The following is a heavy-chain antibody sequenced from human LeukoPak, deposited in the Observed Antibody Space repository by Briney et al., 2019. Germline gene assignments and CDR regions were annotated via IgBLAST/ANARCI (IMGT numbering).Heavy chain of an antibody. CDR3: ASSIAARPWNY. CDR2: ISGGGSSI. J-gene: IGHJ4*02. D-gene: IGHD6-6*01. Sequence: PGESLRLSCAASGFTFSDYQMSWIHQAPGKGLEWVSYISGGGSSIYYADSVKGRFTISRDNAKNSLYLQMNSLRADDTAVYYCASSIAARPWNYWGQGTLVTVSS. V-gene: IGHV3-11*01. CDR1: GFTFSDYQ.